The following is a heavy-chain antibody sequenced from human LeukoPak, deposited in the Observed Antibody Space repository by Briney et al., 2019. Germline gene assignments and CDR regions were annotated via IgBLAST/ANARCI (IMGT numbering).Heavy chain of an antibody. CDR2: ISSSSSYI. Sequence: GGSLRLSCAASGFTFSSYSMNWVRQAPGKGLEWVSSISSSSSYIYYADSVKGRFTISRDNAKNTLYLQMNSLRAEDTALYYCARRSAAKGAFDLWGQGTMVTVSS. CDR1: GFTFSSYS. CDR3: ARRSAAKGAFDL. J-gene: IGHJ3*01. V-gene: IGHV3-21*01.